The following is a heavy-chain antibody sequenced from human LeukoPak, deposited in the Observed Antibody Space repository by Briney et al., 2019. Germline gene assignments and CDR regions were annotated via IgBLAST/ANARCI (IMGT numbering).Heavy chain of an antibody. CDR1: GGSFSGYY. D-gene: IGHD3-22*01. CDR2: INHSGST. J-gene: IGHJ4*02. V-gene: IGHV4-34*01. CDR3: ARGTHSSGYSYFDY. Sequence: PSETLSLTCAVYGGSFSGYYWSWIRQPPGKGLEWIGEINHSGSTNYNPSLKSRVTISVDTSKNQFSLKLSSVTAADTAVYYCARGTHSSGYSYFDYWGQGTPVTVSS.